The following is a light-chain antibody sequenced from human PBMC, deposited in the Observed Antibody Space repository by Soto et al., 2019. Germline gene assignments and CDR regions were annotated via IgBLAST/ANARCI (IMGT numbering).Light chain of an antibody. CDR2: DAS. Sequence: EIVLTQSPATLSLSPGERATLSCRASQSVSVYLAWYQQNPGQAPRLLIYDASNRATGIPARFSGSGSGTDFTLTISSLEPEDCAVYYCQQRYNWPWTFGQGTKVEIK. V-gene: IGKV3-11*01. CDR3: QQRYNWPWT. J-gene: IGKJ1*01. CDR1: QSVSVY.